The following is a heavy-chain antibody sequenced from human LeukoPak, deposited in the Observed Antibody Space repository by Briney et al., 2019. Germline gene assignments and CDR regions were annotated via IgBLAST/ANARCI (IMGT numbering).Heavy chain of an antibody. CDR2: IRYDGSNK. CDR1: GFTFSSYG. V-gene: IGHV3-30*02. J-gene: IGHJ4*02. CDR3: AKASYYYDSSGYYRFDY. Sequence: GGSLRLSCAASGFTFSSYGMHWVRQAPGKGLEWVAFIRYDGSNKYYADSVKGRFTISRDNSKNTLYLQMNSLRAEDTAVYYCAKASYYYDSSGYYRFDYWGQGTLVTVSS. D-gene: IGHD3-22*01.